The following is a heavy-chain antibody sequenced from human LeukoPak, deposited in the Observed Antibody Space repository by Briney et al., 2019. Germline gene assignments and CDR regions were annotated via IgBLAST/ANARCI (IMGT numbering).Heavy chain of an antibody. CDR3: ACSQGGDDFWSGYPDY. J-gene: IGHJ4*02. CDR2: IRFDGSNK. Sequence: GRSLRLSCGASGFTFSSCGMHWVRQAPGKGLEWVAFIRFDGSNKYVDSVKGRFTISRDNSKNTLYLQMNSLRAEDTAVYYCACSQGGDDFWSGYPDYWGQGTLVTVSS. CDR1: GFTFSSCG. V-gene: IGHV3-30*02. D-gene: IGHD3-3*01.